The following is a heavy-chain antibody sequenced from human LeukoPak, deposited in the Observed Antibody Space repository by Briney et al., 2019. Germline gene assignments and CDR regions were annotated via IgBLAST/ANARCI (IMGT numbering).Heavy chain of an antibody. CDR2: IIPILGIA. D-gene: IGHD6-13*01. CDR3: ARDPIGVIAAAGTGVYGMDV. CDR1: GYTFTSYA. Sequence: ASVKVSCKASGYTFTSYAISWVRQAPGQGLEWMGRIIPILGIANYAQKFQGRVTITADKSTSTAYMELSSLRSEDTAVYYCARDPIGVIAAAGTGVYGMDVWGQGTTVTVSS. V-gene: IGHV1-69*04. J-gene: IGHJ6*02.